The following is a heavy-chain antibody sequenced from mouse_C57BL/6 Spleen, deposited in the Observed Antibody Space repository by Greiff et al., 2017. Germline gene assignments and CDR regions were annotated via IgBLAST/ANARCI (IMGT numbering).Heavy chain of an antibody. CDR3: ARSGSSYVGYVDV. V-gene: IGHV1-82*01. CDR1: GYAFSSSW. CDR2: IYPGDGDT. D-gene: IGHD1-1*01. Sequence: VKLVESGPELVKPGASVKISCKASGYAFSSSWMNWVKQRPGKGLEWIGRIYPGDGDTNYNGKFKGKATLTADKSSSTAYMQLSSLTSEDSAVYFCARSGSSYVGYVDVWGTGTTVTVSS. J-gene: IGHJ1*03.